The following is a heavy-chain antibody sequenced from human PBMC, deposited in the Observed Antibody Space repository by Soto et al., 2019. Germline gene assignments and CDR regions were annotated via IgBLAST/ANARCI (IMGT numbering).Heavy chain of an antibody. J-gene: IGHJ5*02. Sequence: QVQLVQSGAEVKKPGASVKVSCKASGYTFTNYDIHWVRQATGQGLEWMGWMNPDSGNTGQSKQFQGRVTMTRDTPISTAYMEMSSLRSEDTAEYYCARGRFRRTWFDPWGQGTLVTVSS. CDR2: MNPDSGNT. CDR3: ARGRFRRTWFDP. CDR1: GYTFTNYD. D-gene: IGHD3-16*01. V-gene: IGHV1-8*01.